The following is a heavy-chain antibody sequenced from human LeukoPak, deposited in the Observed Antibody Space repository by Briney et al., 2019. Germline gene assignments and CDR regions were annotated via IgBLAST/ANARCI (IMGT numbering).Heavy chain of an antibody. D-gene: IGHD3-10*01. V-gene: IGHV3-23*01. CDR1: GFTFTSYS. J-gene: IGHJ6*02. CDR3: VKYGADV. Sequence: GGSLRLSCAASGFTFTSYSMNWVRQAPGKGLEWVSTISGGGGSTYYADSVKGRFTISRDNSKNTLYLQMNSLRAEDTAVYYCVKYGADVWGQGTTVTVSS. CDR2: ISGGGGST.